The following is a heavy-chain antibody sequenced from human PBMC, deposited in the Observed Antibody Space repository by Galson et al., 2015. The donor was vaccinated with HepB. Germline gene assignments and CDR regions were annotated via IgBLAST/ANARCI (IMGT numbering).Heavy chain of an antibody. V-gene: IGHV1-2*06. CDR2: INPNSGGT. CDR1: GYTFTGYY. D-gene: IGHD6-13*01. J-gene: IGHJ5*02. Sequence: QSGAEVKKPGASVKVSCKASGYTFTGYYMHWVRQAPGQGLEWMGRINPNSGGTNYAQKFQGRVTMTRDTSISTAYMELSRLRSDDTAVYYCARVAAGTTNWFDPWGQGTLVTVSS. CDR3: ARVAAGTTNWFDP.